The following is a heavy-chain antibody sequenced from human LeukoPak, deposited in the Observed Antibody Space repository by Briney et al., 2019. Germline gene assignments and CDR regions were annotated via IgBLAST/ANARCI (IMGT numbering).Heavy chain of an antibody. D-gene: IGHD2-15*01. CDR3: AREYCSGGSCYSAFDY. V-gene: IGHV3-21*01. CDR1: GFTFSSYS. Sequence: GGSLRLSCAASGFTFSSYSMNWVRQAPGKGLEWVSSISSSSSYIYYADSVKGRFTISRDNAKNSLYLQMNILRAEDTAVYYCAREYCSGGSCYSAFDYWGQGTLVTVSS. CDR2: ISSSSSYI. J-gene: IGHJ4*02.